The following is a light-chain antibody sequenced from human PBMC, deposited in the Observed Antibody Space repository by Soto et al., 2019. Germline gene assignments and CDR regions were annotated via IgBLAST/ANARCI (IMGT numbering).Light chain of an antibody. CDR2: DVS. Sequence: DIQMTQSPSTLSASVGDRVTITCRASRSISNWLAWYQQNPGKAPKLLIYDVSSLESGVPSRFSGSGSGTEFTLTISSLQPDDFATYYCQQYNSFSPWTFCQGTKVEIK. V-gene: IGKV1-5*01. CDR3: QQYNSFSPWT. J-gene: IGKJ1*01. CDR1: RSISNW.